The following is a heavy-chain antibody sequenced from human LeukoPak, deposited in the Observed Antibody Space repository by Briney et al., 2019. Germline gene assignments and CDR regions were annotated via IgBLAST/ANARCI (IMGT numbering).Heavy chain of an antibody. V-gene: IGHV3-73*01. J-gene: IGHJ4*02. CDR2: IRSKANNYAS. Sequence: SGGSLKLSCAASGFTFSSSSMRWVRQASGKGLEWVGRIRSKANNYASGYSVSVKGRLTISRDDSKNTAYLQMNRLNTENTAVYYCAKGFHNEGYDYEGWGQGTLVTVSS. CDR1: GFTFSSSS. CDR3: AKGFHNEGYDYEG. D-gene: IGHD3-22*01.